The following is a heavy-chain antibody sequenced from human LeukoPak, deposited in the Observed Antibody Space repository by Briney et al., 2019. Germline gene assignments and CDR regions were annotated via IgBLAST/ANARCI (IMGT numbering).Heavy chain of an antibody. D-gene: IGHD3-16*01. CDR2: IYYNGST. CDR3: SGGFRFSP. CDR1: GGSIIPYY. J-gene: IGHJ5*02. V-gene: IGHV4-59*01. Sequence: SETLSLTCTVSGGSIIPYYWSWIRQPPGKGLEWIGYIYYNGSTLYNPSLRTRVTISLNTSKSQFFLEVTSVTATDTAVYFCSGGFRFSPGGPGPRVTVSS.